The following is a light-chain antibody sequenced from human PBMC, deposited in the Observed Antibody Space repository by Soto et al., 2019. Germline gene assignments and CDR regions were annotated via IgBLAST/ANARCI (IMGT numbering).Light chain of an antibody. Sequence: QPVLTQSPSASASLGASVKLTCTLSSGHSRFAIAWHQQQPDKGPRFLMKVNSDGSLSKGDGIPDRFSGSTSGAERYLTISSLRSEDEADYYCQTWGTGIWVFGGGTKLTV. CDR3: QTWGTGIWV. J-gene: IGLJ3*02. CDR1: SGHSRFA. CDR2: VNSDGSL. V-gene: IGLV4-69*02.